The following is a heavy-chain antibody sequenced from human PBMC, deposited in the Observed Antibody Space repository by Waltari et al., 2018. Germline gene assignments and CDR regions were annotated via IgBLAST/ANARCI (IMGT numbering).Heavy chain of an antibody. J-gene: IGHJ4*02. D-gene: IGHD2-8*01. Sequence: EVQLLESGGGLAQPGGYLTLSCAASGLTFRFYAMNWVRQAPGKGLEWVSGISGSGGSTYYADSVKGRFTISRDNSKNTLYLQMNSLRAEDTAVYYCAKDSPVLMVYAADYWGQGTMVTVSS. CDR2: ISGSGGST. CDR1: GLTFRFYA. V-gene: IGHV3-23*01. CDR3: AKDSPVLMVYAADY.